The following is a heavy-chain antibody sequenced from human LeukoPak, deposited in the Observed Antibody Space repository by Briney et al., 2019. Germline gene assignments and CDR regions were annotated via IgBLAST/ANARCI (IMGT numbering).Heavy chain of an antibody. CDR1: GGSISSSSYY. D-gene: IGHD3-16*02. J-gene: IGHJ4*02. CDR2: IYYSGST. V-gene: IGHV4-39*01. Sequence: PSETLSLTCTVSGGSISSSSYYWGWIRQPPGKGLEWIGSIYYSGSTYYNPSLKSRVTISVDTSKNQFSLKLSSVTAADTAVYYCARNRAATSYDYVWGSYRYAQYFGYWGQGTLVTVSS. CDR3: ARNRAATSYDYVWGSYRYAQYFGY.